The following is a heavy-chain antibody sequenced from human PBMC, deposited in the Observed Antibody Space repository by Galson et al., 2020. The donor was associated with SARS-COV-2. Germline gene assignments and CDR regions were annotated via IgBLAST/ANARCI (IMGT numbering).Heavy chain of an antibody. CDR1: GFTFRTYW. V-gene: IGHV3-74*01. D-gene: IGHD1-26*01. CDR3: AREWEDTWYDYVMDV. J-gene: IGHJ6*02. Sequence: GESLKISCAASGFTFRTYWMHWVRQAPGKGLVWVARINSEGGRTIYADSVKGRFTISRDNAKNTLYLQMNSVRAEDTAAYFCAREWEDTWYDYVMDVWGQGTTVTVSS. CDR2: INSEGGRT.